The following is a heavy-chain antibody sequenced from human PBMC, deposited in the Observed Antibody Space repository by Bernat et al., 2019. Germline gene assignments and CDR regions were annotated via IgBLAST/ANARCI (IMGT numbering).Heavy chain of an antibody. CDR2: IRGRGTPI. CDR3: TRDPEALDY. Sequence: EVHLVESGGGLVQPGGSLRLSCTASGFTFSTYSMNWVRQAPGKGLEWVSYIRGRGTPIYYADSVKGRFTISRDNAKNSLYLQMNGLRAEDTAVYYCTRDPEALDYWGQGTLVTVSS. V-gene: IGHV3-48*01. CDR1: GFTFSTYS. J-gene: IGHJ4*02.